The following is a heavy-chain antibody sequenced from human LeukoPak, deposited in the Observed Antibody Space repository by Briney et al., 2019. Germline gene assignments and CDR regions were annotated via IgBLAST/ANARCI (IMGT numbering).Heavy chain of an antibody. CDR3: ARDGCGRLGFDY. J-gene: IGHJ4*02. Sequence: PSETLSLTCSVSGGSISGYYWTWIRQPPGKGLEWIGNVHSSGSTYYNPSLKSRVTISVDTSKNQLSLKLNSVTAADTAVYYCARDGCGRLGFDYWGQGTLVTVSS. CDR1: GGSISGYY. CDR2: VHSSGST. V-gene: IGHV4-59*01. D-gene: IGHD2-15*01.